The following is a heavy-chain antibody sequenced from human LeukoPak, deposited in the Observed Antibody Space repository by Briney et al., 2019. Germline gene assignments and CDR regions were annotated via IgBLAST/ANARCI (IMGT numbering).Heavy chain of an antibody. CDR3: ARDRYYGSGSYSVDY. J-gene: IGHJ4*02. CDR2: ISAYNGNT. D-gene: IGHD3-10*01. V-gene: IGHV1-18*01. Sequence: EASVKVSCKASGYTFTSYGISWVRQAPGQGLEWMGWISAYNGNTNYAQKLQGRVTMTTDTSTSTAYMELRSLRSDNTAVYYCARDRYYGSGSYSVDYWGQGTLVTVSS. CDR1: GYTFTSYG.